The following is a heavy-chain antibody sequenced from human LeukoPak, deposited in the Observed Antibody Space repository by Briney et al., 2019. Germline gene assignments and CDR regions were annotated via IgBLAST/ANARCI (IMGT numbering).Heavy chain of an antibody. J-gene: IGHJ4*02. CDR2: ISSRSTTI. CDR3: GKGSLAVAATPLDF. V-gene: IGHV3-11*01. CDR1: GFDFSNSF. Sequence: GGSLRLSCTASGFDFSNSFMSWVRPAPGKGLEWISYISSRSTTIYYADSVKGRFTISRDNGKNTVYLQMNNLRVDDTAVFYCGKGSLAVAATPLDFWGQGTLVTVSS. D-gene: IGHD6-19*01.